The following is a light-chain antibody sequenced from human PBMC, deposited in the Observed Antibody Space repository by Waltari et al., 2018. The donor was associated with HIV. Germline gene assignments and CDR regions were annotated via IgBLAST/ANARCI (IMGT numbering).Light chain of an antibody. CDR3: GTWDPRMGAAV. V-gene: IGLV1-51*01. Sequence: QSVFTPPPSVSAAPGQKVTIPCSGSSSNIGNDSASCYQHVPGAAPRLLIYDNDKRPSGIPDRFSGSKSGTSATLGISGLQTGDGADYYCGTWDPRMGAAVFGGGTKVTVL. CDR1: SSNIGNDS. J-gene: IGLJ3*02. CDR2: DND.